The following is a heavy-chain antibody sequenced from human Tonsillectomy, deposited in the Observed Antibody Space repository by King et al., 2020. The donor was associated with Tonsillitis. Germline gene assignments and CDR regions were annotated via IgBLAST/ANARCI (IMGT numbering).Heavy chain of an antibody. D-gene: IGHD2-2*02. J-gene: IGHJ3*02. Sequence: VQLVESGGGVVQPGTSLRLSCEVSAFTFRTYVLDWVRQAPCKGLEWVAVISYDGKNKVYAESVKVRFTISRDNSKNTLFMQLNSLRPEDTAVYYCAVRRDCSDSNCYNAFYIWGQGTMVTVSS. CDR3: AVRRDCSDSNCYNAFYI. CDR2: ISYDGKNK. V-gene: IGHV3-30*04. CDR1: AFTFRTYV.